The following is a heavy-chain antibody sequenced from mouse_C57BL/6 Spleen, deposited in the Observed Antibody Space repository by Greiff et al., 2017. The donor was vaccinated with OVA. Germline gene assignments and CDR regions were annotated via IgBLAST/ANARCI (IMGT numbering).Heavy chain of an antibody. CDR3: ARKGDYSNYLMDY. Sequence: QVQLQQSGAELVRPGTSVKMSCKASGYTFTNYWIGWAKQRPGHGLEWIGDIYPGGGSTNYNEKFKGKATLTADKSSSTAYMQFSSLTSEDSAIYYCARKGDYSNYLMDYWGQGTSVTVAS. V-gene: IGHV1-63*01. D-gene: IGHD2-5*01. CDR2: IYPGGGST. J-gene: IGHJ4*01. CDR1: GYTFTNYW.